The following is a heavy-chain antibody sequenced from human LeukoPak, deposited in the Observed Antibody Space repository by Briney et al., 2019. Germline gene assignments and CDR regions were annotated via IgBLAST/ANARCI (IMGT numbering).Heavy chain of an antibody. V-gene: IGHV4-4*09. CDR1: GGSISSYY. CDR2: IYTSGST. Sequence: SETLSLTCTVSGGSISSYYWSWIRQPPGKGLEWIGYIYTSGSTNYNPSLKSRVTISVDTSKNQFSLKLSSVTAADTAVYYCARHAGRIAVAAQNYFDYWGQGTLVTVSS. J-gene: IGHJ4*02. D-gene: IGHD6-19*01. CDR3: ARHAGRIAVAAQNYFDY.